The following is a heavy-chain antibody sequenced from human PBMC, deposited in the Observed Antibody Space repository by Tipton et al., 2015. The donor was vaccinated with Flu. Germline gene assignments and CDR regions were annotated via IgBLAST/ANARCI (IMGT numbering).Heavy chain of an antibody. V-gene: IGHV3-73*01. CDR1: GFTVSDST. Sequence: SLRLSCAASGFTVSDSTMSWVRQASGKGLEWVGRTRAKANSYATTYAASVKGRFTISRDESKNTAYLQMNSLKTEDTAVYHCISVGRGYDPFWGQGTLVTVSS. CDR2: TRAKANSYAT. CDR3: ISVGRGYDPF. D-gene: IGHD3-22*01. J-gene: IGHJ4*02.